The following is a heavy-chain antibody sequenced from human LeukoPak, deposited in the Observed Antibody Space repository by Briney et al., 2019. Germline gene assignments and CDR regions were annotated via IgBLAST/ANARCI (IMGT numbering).Heavy chain of an antibody. CDR3: AREYSGSYRTAFDI. CDR1: GFTFDDYA. CDR2: ISWNSGSI. J-gene: IGHJ3*02. V-gene: IGHV3-9*01. Sequence: GRSLRFSCAASGFTFDDYAMHWVRQAPGKGLEWVSGISWNSGSIGYADSVKGRFTISRDNAKNSLYLQMNSLRAEDTALYYCAREYSGSYRTAFDIWGQGTMVTVSS. D-gene: IGHD1-26*01.